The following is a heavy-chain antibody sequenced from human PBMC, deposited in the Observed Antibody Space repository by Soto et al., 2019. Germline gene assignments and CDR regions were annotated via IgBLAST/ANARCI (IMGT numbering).Heavy chain of an antibody. CDR3: AKDTDDFWSGYYFLGAFDI. CDR2: ISGSGGST. CDR1: GFTFSSYA. Sequence: GGSLRLSCAASGFTFSSYAMSWVRQAPGKGLEWVSAISGSGGSTYYADSVKGRFTISRDNSKNTLYLQMNSLRAEDTAVYYCAKDTDDFWSGYYFLGAFDIWGQGTMVTVSS. J-gene: IGHJ3*02. D-gene: IGHD3-3*01. V-gene: IGHV3-23*01.